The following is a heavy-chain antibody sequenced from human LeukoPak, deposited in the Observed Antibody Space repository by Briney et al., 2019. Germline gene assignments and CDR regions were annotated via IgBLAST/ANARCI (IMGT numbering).Heavy chain of an antibody. V-gene: IGHV4-39*01. Sequence: SETLSLTCTVSGDSISSSSYYWGWIRQPPGKGLEWIGNIYYSGSTYYNPSLKSRVTISVDTSKNQFSLKLRSVTAADTAVYYCARGIGGGWYDEDWFDPWGQGTLVTVSS. CDR2: IYYSGST. D-gene: IGHD6-19*01. CDR1: GDSISSSSYY. CDR3: ARGIGGGWYDEDWFDP. J-gene: IGHJ5*02.